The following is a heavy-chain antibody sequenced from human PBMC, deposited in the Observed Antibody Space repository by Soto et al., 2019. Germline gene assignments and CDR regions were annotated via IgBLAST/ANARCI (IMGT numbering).Heavy chain of an antibody. CDR2: INHSGTT. J-gene: IGHJ6*02. D-gene: IGHD6-25*01. CDR1: RGSFSGFY. V-gene: IGHV4-34*01. Sequence: TSETLSLTCGVYRGSFSGFYWSWVRQTPGGGLEWIGEINHSGTTNYNPSFQNRVTISVDKSTNSFSLKMTSVTAADAAVYYCARGRGYVYGSNFYGLDVWGQGTTVTVSS. CDR3: ARGRGYVYGSNFYGLDV.